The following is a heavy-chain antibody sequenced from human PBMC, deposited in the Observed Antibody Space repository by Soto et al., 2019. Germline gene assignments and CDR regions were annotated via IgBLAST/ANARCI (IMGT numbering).Heavy chain of an antibody. CDR3: ACAFVERACGY. Sequence: PGGSLRLSCAASGFTFSDYYMSWIRQAPGKGLEWVSYISSSSSYTNYADSVKGRFTISRDNAKNSLYLQMNSLRAEDTAVYYCACAFVERACGYWGQGTLVTVSS. D-gene: IGHD2-15*01. CDR2: ISSSSSYT. J-gene: IGHJ4*02. V-gene: IGHV3-11*06. CDR1: GFTFSDYY.